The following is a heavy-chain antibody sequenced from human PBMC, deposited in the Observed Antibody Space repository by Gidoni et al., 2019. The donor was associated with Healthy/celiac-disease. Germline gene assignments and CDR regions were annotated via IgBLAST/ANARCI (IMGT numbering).Heavy chain of an antibody. Sequence: QVQLVQSGAEVRKPGASVRFSCKASGYSFTGYYMHWVRQAPGQGLEWMGWINPNSGGTNYAQKFQGWVTMTRDTSISTAYMELSRLRSDDTAVYYCARDRSHGSGPRKGMDVWGQGTTVTVSS. CDR1: GYSFTGYY. CDR3: ARDRSHGSGPRKGMDV. CDR2: INPNSGGT. J-gene: IGHJ6*02. V-gene: IGHV1-2*04. D-gene: IGHD3-10*01.